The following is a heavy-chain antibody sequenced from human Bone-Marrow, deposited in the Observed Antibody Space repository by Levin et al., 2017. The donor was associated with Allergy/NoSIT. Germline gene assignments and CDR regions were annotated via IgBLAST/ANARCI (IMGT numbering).Heavy chain of an antibody. CDR3: ARDSYYSNYEDYFDY. CDR1: GFTFSSYE. V-gene: IGHV3-48*03. CDR2: ISSSGSTI. J-gene: IGHJ4*02. Sequence: SLKISCAASGFTFSSYEINWVRQAPGKGLEWVSYISSSGSTIYYADSVKGRFTISRDNAKNSLYLQMNSLRAEDTAVYYCARDSYYSNYEDYFDYGGQGTLVTVAS. D-gene: IGHD4-11*01.